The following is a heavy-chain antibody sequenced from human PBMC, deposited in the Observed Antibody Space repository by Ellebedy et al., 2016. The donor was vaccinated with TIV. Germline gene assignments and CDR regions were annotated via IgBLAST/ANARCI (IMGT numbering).Heavy chain of an antibody. Sequence: PGGSLRLSCQGSGYSFTSFWIGWVRQMPGKGLEWMGILNPGDSGITYGPSFQGQVTISADKSIRTAYLQWSSLKASDTAMYYCVRPIVVPTGFNGFDIWGQGTMVTVSS. D-gene: IGHD3-22*01. CDR2: LNPGDSGI. V-gene: IGHV5-51*01. J-gene: IGHJ3*02. CDR3: VRPIVVPTGFNGFDI. CDR1: GYSFTSFW.